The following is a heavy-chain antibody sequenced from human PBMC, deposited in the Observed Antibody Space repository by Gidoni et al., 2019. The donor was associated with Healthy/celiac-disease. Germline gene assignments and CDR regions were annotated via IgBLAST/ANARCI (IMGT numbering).Heavy chain of an antibody. V-gene: IGHV3-7*01. CDR2: MTPDGSEK. CDR3: ARDPKGYSYGFTYYSYVMDV. CDR1: GCTCSSSW. J-gene: IGHJ6*02. D-gene: IGHD5-18*01. Sequence: EVQRGESGGGGVQTGGSLRSSGAASGCTCSSSWMGGVRQAPGTGLEWVANMTPDGSEKYYVAAVQGRFTISSDNAKHSLYLQMNSLRAEATAVSYCARDPKGYSYGFTYYSYVMDVWGQGTTVTVSS.